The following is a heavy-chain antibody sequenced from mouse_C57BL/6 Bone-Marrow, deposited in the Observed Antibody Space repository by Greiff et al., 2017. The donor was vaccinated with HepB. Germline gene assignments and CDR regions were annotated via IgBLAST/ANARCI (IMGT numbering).Heavy chain of an antibody. CDR1: GFTFSDFY. D-gene: IGHD4-1*01. CDR3: ARDAGGTGTFAY. V-gene: IGHV7-1*01. CDR2: SRNKANDYTT. J-gene: IGHJ3*01. Sequence: EVQVVESGGGLVQSGRSLRLSCATSGFTFSDFYMEWVRQAPGKGLEWIAASRNKANDYTTEYSASVKGRFIVSRDTSQSILYLQMNALRAEDTAIYYCARDAGGTGTFAYWGQGTLVTVSA.